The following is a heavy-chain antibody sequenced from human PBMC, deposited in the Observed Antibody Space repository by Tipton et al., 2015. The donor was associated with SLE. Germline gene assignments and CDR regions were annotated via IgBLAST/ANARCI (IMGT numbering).Heavy chain of an antibody. V-gene: IGHV3-66*02. D-gene: IGHD2-15*01. CDR3: AKESGDRPWDMDYYYFMDV. CDR2: TNSGGGT. Sequence: SLRLSCAASGFSVSNNYMSWVRQAPGKGLEWVSSTNSGGGTYYADSVKGRFTISRDNSKNTLYLQMNTLRVEDTAVYYCAKESGDRPWDMDYYYFMDVWGRGTTVTVSS. CDR1: GFSVSNNY. J-gene: IGHJ6*03.